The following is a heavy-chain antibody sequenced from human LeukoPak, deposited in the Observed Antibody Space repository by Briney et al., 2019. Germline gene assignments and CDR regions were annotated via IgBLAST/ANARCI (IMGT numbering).Heavy chain of an antibody. J-gene: IGHJ4*02. D-gene: IGHD5-18*01. CDR2: ISAYNGNT. Sequence: EASVKVSCKASGYTFTSYGISWVRQAPGQGLEWMGCISAYNGNTNYAHKLKGRVTMSTDTSTSTPYLELKSLRSDDTAVYYCARARDSYSYPGFDDWGQGALVTVSS. CDR3: ARARDSYSYPGFDD. V-gene: IGHV1-18*01. CDR1: GYTFTSYG.